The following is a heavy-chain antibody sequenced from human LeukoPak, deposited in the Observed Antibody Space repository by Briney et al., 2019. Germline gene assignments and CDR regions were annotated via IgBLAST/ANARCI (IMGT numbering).Heavy chain of an antibody. CDR2: IKGDGSVQ. V-gene: IGHV3-7*02. CDR1: GFTFSSSW. CDR3: ARVWTTGLYDY. D-gene: IGHD4-17*01. J-gene: IGHJ4*02. Sequence: GGSLRLSCVASGFTFSSSWMNWVRQAPGKGLEWVANIKGDGSVQSYVDSVKGRFTISRDNSKNTLYLQMNSLRAEDTAVYYCARVWTTGLYDYWGQGTLVTVSS.